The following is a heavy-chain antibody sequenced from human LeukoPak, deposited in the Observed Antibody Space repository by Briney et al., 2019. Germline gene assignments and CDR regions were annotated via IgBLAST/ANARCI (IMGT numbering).Heavy chain of an antibody. D-gene: IGHD1-14*01. V-gene: IGHV4-59*01. J-gene: IGHJ4*02. Sequence: SSETLSLTCTVSGGSISSYYWSWIRQPPGKGLEWIGYIYYSGSTNYNPSLKSRVTISVDTSKNQFSLKLSSVTAADTAVYYCARDAPTGGDYFDYWGQGTLVTVSS. CDR2: IYYSGST. CDR3: ARDAPTGGDYFDY. CDR1: GGSISSYY.